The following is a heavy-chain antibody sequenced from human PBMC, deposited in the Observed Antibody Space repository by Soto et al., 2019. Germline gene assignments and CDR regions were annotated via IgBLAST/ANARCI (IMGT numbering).Heavy chain of an antibody. D-gene: IGHD6-13*01. CDR3: AKDDEAAAGTGGAFDI. J-gene: IGHJ3*02. CDR1: GFTFSSYA. Sequence: GGSLRLSCAASGFTFSSYAMSWVRQAPGKGLEWVSAISGSGGSTYYADSVKGRFTISRDNSKNTLYLQMNSLRAEDTAVYYCAKDDEAAAGTGGAFDIWGQGTMVTVSS. V-gene: IGHV3-23*01. CDR2: ISGSGGST.